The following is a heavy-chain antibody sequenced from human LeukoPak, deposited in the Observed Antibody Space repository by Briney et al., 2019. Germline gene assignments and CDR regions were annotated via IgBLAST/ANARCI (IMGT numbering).Heavy chain of an antibody. CDR3: ARDRYYYDSSARYLDY. CDR1: GGSISSYY. D-gene: IGHD3-22*01. V-gene: IGHV4-59*12. Sequence: SETLSLTCTVSGGSISSYYWSWIRQPPGKGLEWIGNIYYSGSTNYNPSLKSRVTISVDTSKNQFSLKLSSVTAADTAVYYCARDRYYYDSSARYLDYWGQGTLVTVSS. J-gene: IGHJ4*02. CDR2: IYYSGST.